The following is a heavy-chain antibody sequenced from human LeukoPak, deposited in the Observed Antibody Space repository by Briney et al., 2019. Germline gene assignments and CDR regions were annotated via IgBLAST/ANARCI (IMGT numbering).Heavy chain of an antibody. J-gene: IGHJ4*02. CDR1: GYSISSGYY. Sequence: SETLSLTCTVSGYSISSGYYWGWIRQPPGKGLEWIGYIYYSGSTNYNPSLKSRVTISLDTSKNQFSLKLSSVTAADTAVYYCARDPSGSYGIHFDYWGQGTLVTVSS. D-gene: IGHD1-26*01. CDR2: IYYSGST. CDR3: ARDPSGSYGIHFDY. V-gene: IGHV4-38-2*02.